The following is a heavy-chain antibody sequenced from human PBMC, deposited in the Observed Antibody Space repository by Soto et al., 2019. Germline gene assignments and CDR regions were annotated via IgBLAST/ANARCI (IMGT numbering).Heavy chain of an antibody. J-gene: IGHJ4*02. CDR2: INHSGST. Sequence: QVQLQQWGAGLLKPSETLSLTCAVYGGSFSGYYWTWIRQPPGTGLEWIGEINHSGSTNYNPSLKRRVTITVDTSKNQFSLKLTPVTAADTAVYYWARDKSTRLLGYWGQGTLVTVSS. V-gene: IGHV4-34*01. CDR1: GGSFSGYY. CDR3: ARDKSTRLLGY. D-gene: IGHD2-15*01.